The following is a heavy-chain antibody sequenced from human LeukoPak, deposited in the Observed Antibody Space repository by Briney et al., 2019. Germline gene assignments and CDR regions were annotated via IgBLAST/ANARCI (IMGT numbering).Heavy chain of an antibody. V-gene: IGHV3-30*18. CDR3: SKSGGYYDSSGYAAGAFDI. D-gene: IGHD3-22*01. J-gene: IGHJ3*02. CDR1: GFTFSSYG. CDR2: ISYDGSNK. Sequence: GGSLRLSCAASGFTFSSYGMHWVRQAPGKGLEWVAVISYDGSNKYYADSVKGRFTISRDNSKNTLYLQMISLRAEDTAVYYCSKSGGYYDSSGYAAGAFDIWGQGTMVTVPS.